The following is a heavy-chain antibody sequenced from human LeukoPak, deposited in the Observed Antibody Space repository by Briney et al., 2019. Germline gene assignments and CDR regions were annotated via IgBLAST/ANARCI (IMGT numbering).Heavy chain of an antibody. CDR3: AREGTPWYYFDY. D-gene: IGHD2-8*02. CDR2: ISAYNGNT. Sequence: ASVKVSCKASGYTFTSYGISWVRQAPGQGLEWVGWISAYNGNTNYAQKFQGRVTMTRNTSISTAYMELSSLRSEDTAVYYCAREGTPWYYFDYWGQGTLVTVSS. V-gene: IGHV1-18*01. CDR1: GYTFTSYG. J-gene: IGHJ4*02.